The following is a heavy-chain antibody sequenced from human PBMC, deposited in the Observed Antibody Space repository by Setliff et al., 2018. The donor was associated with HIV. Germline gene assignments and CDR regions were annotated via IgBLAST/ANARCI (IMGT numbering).Heavy chain of an antibody. CDR2: SRNKANSYTT. D-gene: IGHD3-10*01. V-gene: IGHV3-72*01. CDR3: ARGRLLWSGSYYYYYMDV. CDR1: GLIFGDIE. Sequence: GGSLRLSCAASGLIFGDIEMNWVRQAPGKGLEWVGRSRNKANSYTTEYAASVKGRFTISRDDSKNSLYLQMNSLKTEDTAVYYCARGRLLWSGSYYYYYMDVWGKGTTVTVSS. J-gene: IGHJ6*03.